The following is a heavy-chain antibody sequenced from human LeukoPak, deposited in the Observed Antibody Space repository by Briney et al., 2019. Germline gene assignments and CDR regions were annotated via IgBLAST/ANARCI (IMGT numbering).Heavy chain of an antibody. CDR1: GFTFSSYA. CDR2: ISSRSTTI. V-gene: IGHV3-48*02. D-gene: IGHD3-9*01. CDR3: ARAAGSYDILN. Sequence: GGSLRLSCAASGFTFSSYAMSWVRQAPGKGLEWVSYISSRSTTIYYADSVKGRFTISRDNAENLLYLQMNSLRDEDTAVYYCARAAGSYDILNWGQGTLVTVSS. J-gene: IGHJ4*02.